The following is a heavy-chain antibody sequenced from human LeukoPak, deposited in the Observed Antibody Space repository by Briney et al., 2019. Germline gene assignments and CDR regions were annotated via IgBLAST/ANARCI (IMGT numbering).Heavy chain of an antibody. CDR1: GGSISSSSSY. V-gene: IGHV4-39*01. J-gene: IGHJ5*02. CDR3: ARLNSPGWFDP. CDR2: IYYSGST. Sequence: KPSETLSLTRTVSGGSISSSSSYWAWIRQPPGTGLEWIGNIYYSGSTYYSPSLKSRLTISVDAPKNQFSLKLSSVTAADTAVYYCARLNSPGWFDPWGQGTLVTVSS.